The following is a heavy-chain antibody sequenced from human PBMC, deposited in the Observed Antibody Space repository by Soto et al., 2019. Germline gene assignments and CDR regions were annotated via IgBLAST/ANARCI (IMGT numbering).Heavy chain of an antibody. D-gene: IGHD3-10*01. CDR2: INAGNGNT. CDR1: GYTFTSYA. Sequence: ASVKVSCKASGYTFTSYAMHWVRQAPGQRLEWMGWINAGNGNTKYSQKFQGRVTITRDTSASTAYMELSSLRSEDTAVYYCARGGMVRGLYYSYYMDVWGKGTTVTVSS. V-gene: IGHV1-3*01. CDR3: ARGGMVRGLYYSYYMDV. J-gene: IGHJ6*03.